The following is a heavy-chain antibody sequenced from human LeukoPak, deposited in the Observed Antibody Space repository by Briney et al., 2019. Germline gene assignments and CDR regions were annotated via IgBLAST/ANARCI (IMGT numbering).Heavy chain of an antibody. J-gene: IGHJ4*02. D-gene: IGHD5-18*01. CDR1: GFTFSTYE. CDR3: ARLSYGLDY. Sequence: GGSLRLSCAASGFTFSTYEMNWVRQAPGKGLEWVLYISTSGTTISYADSVKGRFTISRDNAKKSLYLQMNSLRAEDTAVYYCARLSYGLDYWGQGTLVTVSS. V-gene: IGHV3-48*03. CDR2: ISTSGTTI.